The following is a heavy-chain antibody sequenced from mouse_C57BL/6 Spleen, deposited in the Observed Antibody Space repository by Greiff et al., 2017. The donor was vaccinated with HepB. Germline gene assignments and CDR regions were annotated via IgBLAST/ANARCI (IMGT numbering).Heavy chain of an antibody. CDR1: GYTFTSYG. J-gene: IGHJ3*01. Sequence: QVQLQQSGAELARPGASVKLSCKASGYTFTSYGISWVKQRTGQGLEWIGEIYPRSGNTYYNEKFKGKATLTADKSSSTAYMELRSLTSEDSAVYFCARRDYEGAYWGQGTLVTVSA. D-gene: IGHD1-1*01. CDR2: IYPRSGNT. CDR3: ARRDYEGAY. V-gene: IGHV1-81*01.